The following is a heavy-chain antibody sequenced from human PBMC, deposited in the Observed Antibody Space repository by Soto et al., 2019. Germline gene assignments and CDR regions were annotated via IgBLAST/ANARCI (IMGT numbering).Heavy chain of an antibody. CDR2: ISGSGGST. V-gene: IGHV3-23*01. CDR1: GFTFSSYA. J-gene: IGHJ4*02. D-gene: IGHD3-10*01. Sequence: EVQLLESGGGLVQPGGSLRLSCAASGFTFSSYAMSWVRQAPGKGLEWVSAISGSGGSTYYADSVKGRFTISRDNSKNTLYLQMNSLRAEDTAVYYCAKIPSPKLLWFGVEYYFDYWGKGTLVTVSS. CDR3: AKIPSPKLLWFGVEYYFDY.